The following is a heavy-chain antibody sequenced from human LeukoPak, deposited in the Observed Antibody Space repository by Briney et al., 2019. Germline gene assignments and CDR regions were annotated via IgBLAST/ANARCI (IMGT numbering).Heavy chain of an antibody. D-gene: IGHD5-12*01. J-gene: IGHJ4*02. Sequence: GGSLRLSCAASGFTLSSYSMKWVCQAPGKGLEWFSSISSSSGYIYYADSVKSRFTISRDNATNPLYLQMNSLSAEDTAVYYCARALDIVATITPIDYWGQGTLVTVSS. V-gene: IGHV3-21*01. CDR1: GFTLSSYS. CDR3: ARALDIVATITPIDY. CDR2: ISSSSGYI.